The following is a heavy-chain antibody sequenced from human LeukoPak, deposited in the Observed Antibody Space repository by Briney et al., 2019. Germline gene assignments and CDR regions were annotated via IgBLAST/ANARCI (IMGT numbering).Heavy chain of an antibody. CDR3: ARAGNPYYYYYMDV. CDR2: INWNGGST. Sequence: RLGGSLRLSCAASGFTFDDYGMSWVRQAPGKGLEWVSGINWNGGSTGYADSVKGRFTISRDNAKNSLYLQMNSLRAEDTALYYCARAGNPYYYYYMDVWGKGTTVTVSS. V-gene: IGHV3-20*04. CDR1: GFTFDDYG. J-gene: IGHJ6*03. D-gene: IGHD2/OR15-2a*01.